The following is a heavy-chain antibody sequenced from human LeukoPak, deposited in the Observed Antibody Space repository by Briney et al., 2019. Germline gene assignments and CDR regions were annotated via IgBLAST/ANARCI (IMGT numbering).Heavy chain of an antibody. Sequence: ASVKVSCKASGYTFTSYAMHWVRQAPGQRLEWMGWINAGNGNTKYSQKFQGRVTITRDTSASTAYMELSSLRSEDTAVYYCARVAGVGATVPDYWGQGTLVTVSS. V-gene: IGHV1-3*01. CDR1: GYTFTSYA. CDR2: INAGNGNT. D-gene: IGHD1-26*01. CDR3: ARVAGVGATVPDY. J-gene: IGHJ4*02.